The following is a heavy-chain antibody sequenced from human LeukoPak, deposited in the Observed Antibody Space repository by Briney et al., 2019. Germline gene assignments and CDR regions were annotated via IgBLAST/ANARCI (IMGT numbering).Heavy chain of an antibody. Sequence: GGSLRLSCTPSGLTFSTSGFNWVRQAPGKGLEWVASIGPTGFDRYHADSIKGRFTISRDNANNFLYLQMDSLRAEDTAVYYCATETNGRHYDYWGQGTLLTVSS. CDR1: GLTFSTSG. D-gene: IGHD1-14*01. CDR2: IGPTGFDR. CDR3: ATETNGRHYDY. V-gene: IGHV3-21*06. J-gene: IGHJ4*02.